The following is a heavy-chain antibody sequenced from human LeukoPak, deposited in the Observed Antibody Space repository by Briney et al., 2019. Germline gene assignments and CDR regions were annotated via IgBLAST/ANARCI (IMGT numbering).Heavy chain of an antibody. Sequence: GESLRISCQGSGYSFTSYWIGWVRQMPGKGLERMGIIYPGDSDTRYSPSFQGQVTISADKSISTAYLQWSSLKASDTAMYYCARLGNIAVATYHYWGQGTLVTVSS. CDR1: GYSFTSYW. J-gene: IGHJ4*02. CDR2: IYPGDSDT. V-gene: IGHV5-51*01. CDR3: ARLGNIAVATYHY. D-gene: IGHD6-19*01.